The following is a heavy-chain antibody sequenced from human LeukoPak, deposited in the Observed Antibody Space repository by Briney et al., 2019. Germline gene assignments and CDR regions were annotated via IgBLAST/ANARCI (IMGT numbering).Heavy chain of an antibody. J-gene: IGHJ5*02. V-gene: IGHV4-59*01. CDR1: GASISSYY. D-gene: IGHD3-10*01. CDR2: MYYTGST. CDR3: AREETYYYGSGSYSWFDP. Sequence: SETLSLTCTVSGASISSYYWSWIRQPPGKGLEWIGYMYYTGSTNYNPSLKGRVTISVDTSKNQFSLKLNSVTAADTAVYYCAREETYYYGSGSYSWFDPWGQGTLVTVSS.